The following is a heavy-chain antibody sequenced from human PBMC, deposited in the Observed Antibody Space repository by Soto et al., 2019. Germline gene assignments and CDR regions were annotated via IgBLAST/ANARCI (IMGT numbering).Heavy chain of an antibody. D-gene: IGHD3-9*01. Sequence: GASVKVSCKASGYTFTSYGISWVRQAPGQGLEWMGWISAYNGNTNYAQKLQGRVTMTTDTSTSTAYMELRSLRSDDTAVYYCARVNPQGILTGYYMGNGYMDVWGKGTTVTVSS. V-gene: IGHV1-18*01. J-gene: IGHJ6*03. CDR3: ARVNPQGILTGYYMGNGYMDV. CDR1: GYTFTSYG. CDR2: ISAYNGNT.